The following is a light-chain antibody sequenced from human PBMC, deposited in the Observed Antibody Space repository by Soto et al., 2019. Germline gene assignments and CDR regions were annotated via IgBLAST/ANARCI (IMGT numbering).Light chain of an antibody. CDR1: QSLSSY. CDR3: QQRSNWPIT. Sequence: EIVVTLSPGPVSLSPGERATLSCRASQSLSSYLAWYQQKPGQAPRLLIYDASTMDTGIPARFSGSGSGTDFTLTISSLEPEDFAVYYCQQRSNWPITFGQGTRLENK. V-gene: IGKV3-11*01. CDR2: DAS. J-gene: IGKJ5*01.